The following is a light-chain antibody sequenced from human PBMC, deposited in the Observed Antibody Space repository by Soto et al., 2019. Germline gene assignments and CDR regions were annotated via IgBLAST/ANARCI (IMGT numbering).Light chain of an antibody. CDR1: QSISSW. Sequence: DIQMTQSPSSLSASVVDRVTITWWAGQSISSWLAWYQQKPGKAPNXXIFKASTLESGVRSRFSGSGAGTEFTRTISSLQPEDVATYFCQQYNTCSGTFGQGTKVDIK. CDR2: KAS. J-gene: IGKJ1*01. V-gene: IGKV1-5*03. CDR3: QQYNTCSGT.